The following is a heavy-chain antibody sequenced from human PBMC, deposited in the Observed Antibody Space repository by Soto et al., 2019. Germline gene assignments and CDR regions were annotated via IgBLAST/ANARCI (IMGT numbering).Heavy chain of an antibody. Sequence: GESLKISCKASGYTFTDYWLGWVRQMPGKGPEWMGIISPGDSDTRYGPSFQGQVTLSVDKTIATAYLQWSSLKASDTAMYYCARQGQSQSFDIWGRGTMVTVSS. CDR3: ARQGQSQSFDI. CDR1: GYTFTDYW. J-gene: IGHJ3*02. V-gene: IGHV5-51*01. CDR2: ISPGDSDT.